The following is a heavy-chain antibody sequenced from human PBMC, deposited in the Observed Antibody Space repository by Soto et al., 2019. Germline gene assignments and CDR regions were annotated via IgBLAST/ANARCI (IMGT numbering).Heavy chain of an antibody. CDR3: ARDAAFCGGDCYRYWYFDL. V-gene: IGHV1-3*05. J-gene: IGHJ2*01. Sequence: QVQLVQSGPEEKKPGASVKVSCKASGYTFTNYAIHWVRQAPGQRLEWMGWINAGNGNTKYLQNFQDRVTIDRDTSASIVYLDLSSLTSEDTAVYYCARDAAFCGGDCYRYWYFDLWGRGTLVTVPS. CDR2: INAGNGNT. D-gene: IGHD2-21*02. CDR1: GYTFTNYA.